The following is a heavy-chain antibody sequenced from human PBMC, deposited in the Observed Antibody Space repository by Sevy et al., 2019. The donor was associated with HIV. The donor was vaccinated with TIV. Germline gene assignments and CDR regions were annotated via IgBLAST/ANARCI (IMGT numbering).Heavy chain of an antibody. V-gene: IGHV3-33*08. J-gene: IGHJ4*02. D-gene: IGHD6-19*01. CDR2: IWDDGSNK. CDR3: AAGYTTGWYPGEFDY. Sequence: GGSLRLSCAASGFTFSSYGMHWVRQAPGKGLEWVTVIWDDGSNKYYADSVKGRFTISRDNSKNTLYLQMNSLRAEDTAVYYCAAGYTTGWYPGEFDYWGQGTLVTVSS. CDR1: GFTFSSYG.